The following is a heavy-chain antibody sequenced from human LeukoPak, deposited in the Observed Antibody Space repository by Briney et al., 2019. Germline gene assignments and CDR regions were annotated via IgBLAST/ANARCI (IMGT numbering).Heavy chain of an antibody. D-gene: IGHD1-20*01. V-gene: IGHV4-34*01. Sequence: SETLSLTCAVYGGSFSGYYWSWIRQPPGRGLEWIGEINHSGSTNYNPSLKSRVTISVDTSKNQFSLKLSSVTAADTAVYYCARATVRYNWNDGRNWFDPWGKGTLVTVSS. CDR3: ARATVRYNWNDGRNWFDP. CDR1: GGSFSGYY. CDR2: INHSGST. J-gene: IGHJ5*02.